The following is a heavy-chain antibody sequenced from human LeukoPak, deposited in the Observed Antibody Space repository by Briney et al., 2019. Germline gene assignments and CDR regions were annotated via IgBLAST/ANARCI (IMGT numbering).Heavy chain of an antibody. CDR2: IYYSGSP. V-gene: IGHV4-39*01. CDR1: GGSISSSSYY. Sequence: PSETLSLTCTVSGGSISSSSYYWGWIRQPPGKGLEWIGIIYYSGSPYYNPSLKSRLTISLHTSKNQFSLNLSSVTAADTAVYYCARHRRYYDILTGYYAGPLDIWGQGTKVTVSS. CDR3: ARHRRYYDILTGYYAGPLDI. J-gene: IGHJ3*02. D-gene: IGHD3-9*01.